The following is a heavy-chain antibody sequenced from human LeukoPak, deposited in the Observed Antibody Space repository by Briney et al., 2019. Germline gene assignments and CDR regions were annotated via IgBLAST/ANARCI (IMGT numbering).Heavy chain of an antibody. CDR1: GYTFSTYG. J-gene: IGHJ5*02. D-gene: IGHD2-2*02. CDR3: ARRYCSSTSCHTNWFDP. CDR2: ISGYNGHT. Sequence: ASVKVSCKASGYTFSTYGISWVRQAPGQGLEWMGWISGYNGHTKYAQRLQGRVTMTTDTSTSTAYMELRSLRSDDTAVYYCARRYCSSTSCHTNWFDPWGQGTLVTVSS. V-gene: IGHV1-18*01.